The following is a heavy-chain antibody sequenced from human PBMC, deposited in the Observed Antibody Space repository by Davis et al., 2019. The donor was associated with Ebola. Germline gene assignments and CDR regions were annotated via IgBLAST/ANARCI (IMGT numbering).Heavy chain of an antibody. CDR3: ARARGYSYGYRDYYYGMDV. CDR2: IYYSGST. CDR1: GGSFSGYY. D-gene: IGHD5-18*01. V-gene: IGHV4-34*01. Sequence: SETLSLTCAVYGGSFSGYYWSWIRQPPGKGLEWIGSIYYSGSTYYNPSLKSRVTISVDTSKNQFSLKLSSVTAADTAVYYCARARGYSYGYRDYYYGMDVWGQGTTVTVSS. J-gene: IGHJ6*02.